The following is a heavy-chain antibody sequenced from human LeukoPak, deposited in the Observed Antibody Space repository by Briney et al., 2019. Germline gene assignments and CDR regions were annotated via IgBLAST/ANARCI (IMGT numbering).Heavy chain of an antibody. D-gene: IGHD5-24*01. Sequence: GGSLRLSCAASGFTFSSYSMNWVRQAPGKGLEWVSSISSSSSYIYYADSAKGRFTISRDNSRNTLYLQVNSLRAEDTAVYYCAKAVVGYKWYFDYWGQAALVAVSS. CDR3: AKAVVGYKWYFDY. CDR1: GFTFSSYS. J-gene: IGHJ4*02. CDR2: ISSSSSYI. V-gene: IGHV3-21*04.